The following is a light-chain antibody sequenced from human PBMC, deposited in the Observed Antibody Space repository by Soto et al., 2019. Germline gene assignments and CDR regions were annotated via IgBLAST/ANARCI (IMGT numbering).Light chain of an antibody. CDR2: KAS. J-gene: IGKJ4*01. V-gene: IGKV1-5*03. Sequence: DIQMTQSPSTLSASVGDRVTITCRASQSISTWLAWFQQKPGKAPNLLIYKASSLESGVPSMFSGSGSGTEFTLTISTLQPDDFATYYCQQYSSSPLTFGGGTKVEIK. CDR3: QQYSSSPLT. CDR1: QSISTW.